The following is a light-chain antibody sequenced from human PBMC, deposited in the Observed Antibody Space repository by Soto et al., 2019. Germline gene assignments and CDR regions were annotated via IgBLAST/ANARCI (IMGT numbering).Light chain of an antibody. CDR3: QQFKDWTPWT. J-gene: IGKJ1*01. CDR1: QSISTN. CDR2: GAS. V-gene: IGKV3-15*01. Sequence: EIVMTQSPATLSVSPGERASLSCRASQSISTNLAWYQHKPGQAPRLLIYGASSRATGIPARFSGSGSGTAFTLTISSLQSEDFAVYYCQQFKDWTPWTFGQGTKVETK.